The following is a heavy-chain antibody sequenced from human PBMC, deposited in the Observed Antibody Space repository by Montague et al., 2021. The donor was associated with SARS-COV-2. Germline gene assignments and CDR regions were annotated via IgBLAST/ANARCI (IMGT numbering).Heavy chain of an antibody. D-gene: IGHD1-14*01. J-gene: IGHJ6*02. CDR3: TREAEHHQGMDV. Sequence: SLRLSCAASGFTFGDYAMSWVRQAPGKGLEWVGFVRSNTYGGTAEYAASVKGRFTISRADSNSIAYLQMNSLKTEDTAVYYCTREAEHHQGMDVWGQGTTVTVSS. CDR2: VRSNTYGGTA. CDR1: GFTFGDYA. V-gene: IGHV3-49*04.